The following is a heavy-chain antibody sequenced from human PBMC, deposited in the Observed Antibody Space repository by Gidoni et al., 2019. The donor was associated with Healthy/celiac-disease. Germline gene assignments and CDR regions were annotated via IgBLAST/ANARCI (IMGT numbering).Heavy chain of an antibody. V-gene: IGHV4-59*01. CDR3: ARASSGQWLERDAFDI. Sequence: QVQLQESGPGLVKPSETLSLTCTVSGGSISSYYWSWTRQPPGKGLEWIGYIYDSGSTNYNPSLKSRVTISVDTSKNQFSLKLSSVTAADTAVYYCARASSGQWLERDAFDIWGQGTMVTVSS. CDR1: GGSISSYY. D-gene: IGHD6-19*01. J-gene: IGHJ3*02. CDR2: IYDSGST.